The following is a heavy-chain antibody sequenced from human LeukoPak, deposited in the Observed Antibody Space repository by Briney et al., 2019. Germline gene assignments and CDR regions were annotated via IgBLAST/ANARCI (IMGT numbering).Heavy chain of an antibody. CDR2: IDPSDSYT. CDR3: ARELKTATAMVD. Sequence: GESLKISCKGSGYIFTSYWISWVRQMPGKGLEWMGRIDPSDSYTNYSPSFQGHVTISADKSISTAYLQWSSLKASDTAMYYCARELKTATAMVDWGQGTLVTVSS. V-gene: IGHV5-10-1*01. D-gene: IGHD5-18*01. J-gene: IGHJ4*02. CDR1: GYIFTSYW.